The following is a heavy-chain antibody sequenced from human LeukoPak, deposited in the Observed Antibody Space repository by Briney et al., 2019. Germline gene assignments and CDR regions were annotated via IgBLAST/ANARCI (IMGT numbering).Heavy chain of an antibody. CDR3: ARVFSGSYIDAFDF. Sequence: SETLSLTCDVSGYSISSGHNWGWIRPPPGMRLEWIGSIYHSGFVYYNPSLESRVTISVDTSKNQFSLKLISVTTADTAVYFCARVFSGSYIDAFDFWGPGTFVTVSS. CDR1: GYSISSGHN. J-gene: IGHJ3*01. V-gene: IGHV4-38-2*01. D-gene: IGHD1-26*01. CDR2: IYHSGFV.